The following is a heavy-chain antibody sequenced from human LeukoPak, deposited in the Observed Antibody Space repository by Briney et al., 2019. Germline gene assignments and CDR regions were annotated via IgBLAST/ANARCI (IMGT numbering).Heavy chain of an antibody. J-gene: IGHJ4*02. D-gene: IGHD3-10*01. CDR3: AKDLLTMVRGVIITRGFDY. CDR2: ISGSGGST. CDR1: GFTFSSYA. Sequence: GGSLRLSCAASGFTFSSYAMSWVRQAPGKGLEWVSAISGSGGSTYYAASVKGRFTISGDNSKKTPYLQMNSLRAEDTAVYYCAKDLLTMVRGVIITRGFDYWGQGTLVTVSS. V-gene: IGHV3-23*01.